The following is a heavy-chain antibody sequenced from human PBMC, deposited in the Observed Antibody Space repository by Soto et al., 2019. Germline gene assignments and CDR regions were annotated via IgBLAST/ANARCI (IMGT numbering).Heavy chain of an antibody. Sequence: PGEPLKICCKGAEYSCTSYWISCVRQMPGKGLEWMGRIDPSDSYTNYSPSFQGHVTISADKSISTAYLQWSSLKASDTAMYYCARRIIADPYYSSGMDVWGQGTTVTVSS. CDR1: EYSCTSYW. CDR2: IDPSDSYT. CDR3: ARRIIADPYYSSGMDV. J-gene: IGHJ6*02. D-gene: IGHD6-13*01. V-gene: IGHV5-10-1*01.